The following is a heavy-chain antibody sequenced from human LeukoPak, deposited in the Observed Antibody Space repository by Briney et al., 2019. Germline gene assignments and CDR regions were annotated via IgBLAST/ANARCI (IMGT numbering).Heavy chain of an antibody. J-gene: IGHJ3*02. D-gene: IGHD1-26*01. CDR3: ASAKIVGATPDAFDI. Sequence: PGGSLRLSCAASGFTFSDYYMSWIRQAPGKGLEWVSYISSSSSYTNYADSVKGRFTISRDNAKNSLYLQMNSLRAEDTAVYYCASAKIVGATPDAFDIWGQGTMVTVSS. V-gene: IGHV3-11*06. CDR2: ISSSSSYT. CDR1: GFTFSDYY.